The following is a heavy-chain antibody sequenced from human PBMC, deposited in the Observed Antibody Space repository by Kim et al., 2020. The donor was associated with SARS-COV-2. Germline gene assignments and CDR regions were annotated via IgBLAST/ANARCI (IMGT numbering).Heavy chain of an antibody. CDR3: SVAPGGNGDFDY. Sequence: SETLSLTCTVSGGSINSYYWSWIRQPPGKGLEWIGYIYYSGSTNYNPSLKSRVTISVDTSKSQFSLKLSSVTAADTAVYYCSVAPGGNGDFDYWGQGTLVTVSS. V-gene: IGHV4-59*13. J-gene: IGHJ4*02. CDR1: GGSINSYY. CDR2: IYYSGST. D-gene: IGHD2-15*01.